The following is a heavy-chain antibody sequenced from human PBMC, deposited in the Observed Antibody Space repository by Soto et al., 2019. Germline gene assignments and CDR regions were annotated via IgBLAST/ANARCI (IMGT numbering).Heavy chain of an antibody. CDR2: IKEDGSEK. Sequence: LRLSCAAPGFTFSSYWMNWVRQAPGKGLEWVANIKEDGSEKYHIDSVKGRFTISRDNAKNSLYLQMNSLRAEDTAVYYCARSHQYYYDSSGYSNNWFDPWGQGTLVTVSS. J-gene: IGHJ5*02. CDR3: ARSHQYYYDSSGYSNNWFDP. CDR1: GFTFSSYW. V-gene: IGHV3-7*01. D-gene: IGHD3-22*01.